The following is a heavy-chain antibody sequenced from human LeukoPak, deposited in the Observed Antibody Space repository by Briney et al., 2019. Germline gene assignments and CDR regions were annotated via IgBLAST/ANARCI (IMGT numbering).Heavy chain of an antibody. CDR2: ISSSGSTI. J-gene: IGHJ3*02. V-gene: IGHV3-11*01. CDR1: GFTFSDYY. D-gene: IGHD1-14*01. CDR3: ARTQEPDQGFTDAFDI. Sequence: GGSLRLSCAASGFTFSDYYMSWIRQAPGKGLEWVSYISSSGSTIYYADSVKGRFTISRDNAKNSLYLQMNSLRAKDTAVYYCARTQEPDQGFTDAFDIWGQGTMVTVSS.